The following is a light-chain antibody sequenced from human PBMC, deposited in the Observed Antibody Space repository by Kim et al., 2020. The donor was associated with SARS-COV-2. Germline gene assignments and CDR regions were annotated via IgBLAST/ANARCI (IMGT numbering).Light chain of an antibody. CDR3: QSYDSSNYVV. CDR1: SGSSASNY. CDR2: EDN. V-gene: IGLV6-57*03. J-gene: IGLJ2*01. Sequence: VTLSYTRGSGSSASNYVPWYQQRPGSAPTTVIYEDNQSPSGVPDRFSGSIDSSSNSASHTISGLKTEDEADYYCQSYDSSNYVVFGGGTQLTVL.